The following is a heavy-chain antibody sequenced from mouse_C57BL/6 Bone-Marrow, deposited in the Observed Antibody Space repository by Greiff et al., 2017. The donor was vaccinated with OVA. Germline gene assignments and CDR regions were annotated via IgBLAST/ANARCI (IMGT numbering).Heavy chain of an antibody. CDR2: IDPENGDT. J-gene: IGHJ1*03. V-gene: IGHV14-4*01. CDR1: GFNIKDDY. Sequence: VQLQQSGAELVRPGASVKLSCTASGFNIKDDYMHWVKQRPEQGLEWIGWIDPENGDTEYASKFQGKATITADTSSNTAYLQLSSLTSEDTAVYYCTRGYRYFDVWGTGTTVTVSS. CDR3: TRGYRYFDV.